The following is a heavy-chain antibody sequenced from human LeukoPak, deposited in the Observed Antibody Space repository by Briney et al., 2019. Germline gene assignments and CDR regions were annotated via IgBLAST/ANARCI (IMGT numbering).Heavy chain of an antibody. J-gene: IGHJ4*02. V-gene: IGHV1-69*04. D-gene: IGHD3-22*01. CDR1: GGTFSSYA. Sequence: SVNVSCTASGGTFSSYAISWVRQAPGQGLEWMGRIIPILGIANYAQKFQGRVTITADKSTSTDYMELSSLRSEDTAVDYCASERYYDSSGYYYWGQGTLVTVSS. CDR3: ASERYYDSSGYYY. CDR2: IIPILGIA.